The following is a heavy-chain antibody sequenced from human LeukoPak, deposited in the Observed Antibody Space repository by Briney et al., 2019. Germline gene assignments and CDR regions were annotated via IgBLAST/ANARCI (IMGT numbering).Heavy chain of an antibody. CDR3: ARLPLAVAGTTSDDY. Sequence: ASVKVSCKASGYTFTGYYMHWVRQAPGQGLEWMGWINPNSGGTNYAQKFQGRVTMTRDTSISTAYMELSRLRSDDTAVYYCARLPLAVAGTTSDDYWGQGTLVTVSS. J-gene: IGHJ4*02. CDR2: INPNSGGT. D-gene: IGHD6-19*01. V-gene: IGHV1-2*02. CDR1: GYTFTGYY.